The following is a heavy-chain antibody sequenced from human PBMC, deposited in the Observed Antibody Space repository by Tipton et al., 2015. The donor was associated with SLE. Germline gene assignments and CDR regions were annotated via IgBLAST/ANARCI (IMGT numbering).Heavy chain of an antibody. CDR1: GGSISTYY. CDR3: AGRHFDTSGYYRGAFDI. J-gene: IGHJ3*02. V-gene: IGHV4-59*01. Sequence: GLVKPSETLSLTCTVSGGSISTYYWSWLRQSPGKGLEWIGYIHKSGSTHYHPSLRGRVSISVDASKNQFSLELISVTAADTAVYYCAGRHFDTSGYYRGAFDIWGQGKMVTVSS. CDR2: IHKSGST. D-gene: IGHD3-22*01.